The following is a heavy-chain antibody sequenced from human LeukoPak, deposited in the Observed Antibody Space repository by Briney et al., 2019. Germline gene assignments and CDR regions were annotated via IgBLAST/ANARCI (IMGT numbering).Heavy chain of an antibody. Sequence: GGSLCLSRAASGFTFSDDYMDWIRQATRKGLEWVSAISGSGGSTYYADSVKTRFTISRDISKNTLYLQMNSLRAEDTAVYYCAKRPDSSWYPSFPFDYWGQGTLVTVSS. CDR1: GFTFSDDY. D-gene: IGHD6-13*01. J-gene: IGHJ4*02. V-gene: IGHV3-23*01. CDR3: AKRPDSSWYPSFPFDY. CDR2: ISGSGGST.